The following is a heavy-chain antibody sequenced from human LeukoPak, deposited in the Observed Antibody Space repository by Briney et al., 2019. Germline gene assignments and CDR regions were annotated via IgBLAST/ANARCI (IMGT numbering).Heavy chain of an antibody. Sequence: GGSLRLSCAASGFTFSDYYMSWIRQAPGKGLEWVSYISSSGSTIYYADSVKGRFTISRDNAKNSLYLQMNSLRAEDTAVYYCARGYSGYDYVSELDYYFGYWGQGTLVTVSS. CDR2: ISSSGSTI. D-gene: IGHD5-12*01. CDR3: ARGYSGYDYVSELDYYFGY. CDR1: GFTFSDYY. J-gene: IGHJ4*02. V-gene: IGHV3-11*01.